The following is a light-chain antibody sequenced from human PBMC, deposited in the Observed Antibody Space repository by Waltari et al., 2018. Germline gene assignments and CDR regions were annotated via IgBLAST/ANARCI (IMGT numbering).Light chain of an antibody. J-gene: IGKJ2*01. CDR1: QNVGNS. Sequence: ENVLTQSPATLSLSPGEAATLSCRASQNVGNSLAWYQHKPGQAPRLLIYDAANRASGIPGRFSGSGSGTDFTLTISSLEPDDFAVYYCQQRSNWHTFGQGTRLEIK. CDR3: QQRSNWHT. V-gene: IGKV3-11*01. CDR2: DAA.